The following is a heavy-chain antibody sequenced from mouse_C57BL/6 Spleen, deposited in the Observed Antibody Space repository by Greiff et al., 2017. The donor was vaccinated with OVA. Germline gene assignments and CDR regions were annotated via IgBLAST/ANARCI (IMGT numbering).Heavy chain of an antibody. V-gene: IGHV1-64*01. Sequence: VQLQQPGAELVKPGASVKLSCKASGYTFTSYWMHWVKQRPGQGLEWIGMIHPNSGSTNYNEKFKSKATLTVDKSSSTAYMQLSSLTSEDSAVYYCARGGYGSSFSYAVDYWGQRTSVTVSS. CDR3: ARGGYGSSFSYAVDY. CDR1: GYTFTSYW. CDR2: IHPNSGST. D-gene: IGHD1-1*01. J-gene: IGHJ4*01.